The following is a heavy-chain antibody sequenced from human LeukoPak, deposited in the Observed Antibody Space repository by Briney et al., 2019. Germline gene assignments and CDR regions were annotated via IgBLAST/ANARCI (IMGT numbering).Heavy chain of an antibody. Sequence: SETLSITCAVYGGSFSGYYWSWIRQPPGKGLEWIGEINHSGSTNYNPSLKSRVTISVDTSKNQFSLKLSSVTAADTAAYYCARGQTIVGATGDFWGQGTLVTVSS. D-gene: IGHD1-26*01. V-gene: IGHV4-34*01. J-gene: IGHJ4*02. CDR3: ARGQTIVGATGDF. CDR2: INHSGST. CDR1: GGSFSGYY.